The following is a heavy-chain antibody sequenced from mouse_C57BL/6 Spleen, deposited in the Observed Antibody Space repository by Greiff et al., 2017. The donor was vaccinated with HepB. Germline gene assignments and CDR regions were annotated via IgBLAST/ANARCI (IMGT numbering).Heavy chain of an antibody. Sequence: EVQVVESGAELVKPGASVKLSCTASGFNIKDYYMHWVKQRTEQGLEWIGRIDPEDGETKYAPKFQGKATITADTSSNTAYLPLSSLTSADTAVYYWASDDLLWFAYWGQGTLVTVSA. J-gene: IGHJ3*01. CDR3: ASDDLLWFAY. CDR1: GFNIKDYY. D-gene: IGHD2-1*01. CDR2: IDPEDGET. V-gene: IGHV14-2*01.